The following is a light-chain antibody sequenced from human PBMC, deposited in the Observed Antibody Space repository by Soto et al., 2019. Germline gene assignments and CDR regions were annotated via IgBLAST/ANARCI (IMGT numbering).Light chain of an antibody. CDR1: QSVSRY. V-gene: IGKV3-11*01. CDR3: QQRSTWPTA. CDR2: DTS. J-gene: IGKJ1*01. Sequence: EIVLTQSPATLSLSPGERATLSCRASQSVSRYLVWYQQKPGQAPRLLIYDTSNRATGIPARFSGSGSGTDFTLTISSLEPDDFAVYYCQQRSTWPTAFGQGTKVEI.